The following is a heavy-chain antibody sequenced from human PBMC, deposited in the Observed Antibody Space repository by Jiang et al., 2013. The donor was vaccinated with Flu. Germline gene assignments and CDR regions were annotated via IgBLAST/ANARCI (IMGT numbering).Heavy chain of an antibody. CDR3: ARYTLAHYYDSSGYGYFDY. Sequence: SYAMHWVRQAPGKGLEWVAVISYDGSNKYYADSVKGRFTISRDNSKNTLYLQMNSLRAEDTAVYYCARYTLAHYYDSSGYGYFDYWGQGTLVTVSS. CDR2: ISYDGSNK. V-gene: IGHV3-30-3*01. CDR1: SYA. D-gene: IGHD3-22*01. J-gene: IGHJ4*02.